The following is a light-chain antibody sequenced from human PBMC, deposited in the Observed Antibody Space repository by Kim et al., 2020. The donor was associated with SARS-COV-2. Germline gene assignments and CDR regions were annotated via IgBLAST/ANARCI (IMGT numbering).Light chain of an antibody. CDR3: CSYANGGTWV. J-gene: IGLJ3*02. CDR1: NNDVGSHDL. V-gene: IGLV2-23*01. CDR2: GDN. Sequence: QPALTQPASVSGSPGQSITMSCSGTNNDVGSHDLVSWYQHHPGTAPKLVIYGDNQRPSGVSSRFSGSKSGNTASLTISGLQPEDEADYYCCSYANGGTWVFGGGTQLTVL.